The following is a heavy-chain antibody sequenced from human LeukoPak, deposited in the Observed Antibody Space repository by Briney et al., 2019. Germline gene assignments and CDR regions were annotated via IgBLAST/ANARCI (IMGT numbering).Heavy chain of an antibody. V-gene: IGHV3-33*06. CDR1: GFTFSSYG. D-gene: IGHD3-10*01. CDR3: AKDSLITMVRGVVVNYYGMDV. CDR2: IWYDGSNK. Sequence: GRSLRLSCAASGFTFSSYGMHWVRQAPGKGLEWVAVIWYDGSNKYYADSVKGRFTISRDNSKNTLYLQMNSLRAEDTAVYYCAKDSLITMVRGVVVNYYGMDVWGKGTTVTVSS. J-gene: IGHJ6*04.